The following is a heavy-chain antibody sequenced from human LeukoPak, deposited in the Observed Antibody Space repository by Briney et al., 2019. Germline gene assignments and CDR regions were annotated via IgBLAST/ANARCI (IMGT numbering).Heavy chain of an antibody. Sequence: PSETLSLTCTVSGGSISSYYWSWIQQPPGKGLEWIGYIYYSGSTNYNPSLKSRVTISVDTSKNQFSLKLSSVTAADTAVYYCARASRYYDFWSGYYWIDPWGQGTLVTVSS. CDR2: IYYSGST. J-gene: IGHJ5*02. V-gene: IGHV4-59*01. CDR3: ARASRYYDFWSGYYWIDP. CDR1: GGSISSYY. D-gene: IGHD3-3*01.